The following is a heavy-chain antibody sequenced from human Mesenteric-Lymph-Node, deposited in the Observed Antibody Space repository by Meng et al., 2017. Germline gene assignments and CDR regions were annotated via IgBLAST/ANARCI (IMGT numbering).Heavy chain of an antibody. CDR1: GFTFSSYA. Sequence: GGSLRLSCAVSGFTFSSYAMSWVRQAPGKGLEWVSGISGNGDTTYYADPVKGRLTISRDNSKNTLYLQMNRLRVEDTAVYYCVKCTVRVRGTIRDFDVWGQGTMVTVSS. CDR3: VKCTVRVRGTIRDFDV. CDR2: ISGNGDTT. D-gene: IGHD3-10*01. J-gene: IGHJ3*01. V-gene: IGHV3-23*01.